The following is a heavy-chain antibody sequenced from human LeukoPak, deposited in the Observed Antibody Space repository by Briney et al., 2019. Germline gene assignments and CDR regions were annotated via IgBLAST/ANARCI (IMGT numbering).Heavy chain of an antibody. V-gene: IGHV3-30-3*01. Sequence: GGSLRLSCAASGFTFSSYAMHWVRQAPGKGLERVAVISYDGSNKYYADSVKGRFTISRDNSKNTLYLQMNSLRAEDTAVYYCAREGEAAAGSYFDYWGQGTLVTVSS. CDR3: AREGEAAAGSYFDY. CDR1: GFTFSSYA. CDR2: ISYDGSNK. J-gene: IGHJ4*02. D-gene: IGHD6-13*01.